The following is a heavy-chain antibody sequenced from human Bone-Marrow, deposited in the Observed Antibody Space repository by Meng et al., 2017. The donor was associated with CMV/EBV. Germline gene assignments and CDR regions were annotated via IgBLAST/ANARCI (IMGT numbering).Heavy chain of an antibody. CDR3: AGDLSFRDDILTGFVMSDP. Sequence: SVKVSCKASGGTFSSYAISWVRQAPGQGLEWMGGIIPMLGIANYAQKFQGRVTITADKSTSTAYMELRSLRSDDTAVYYCAGDLSFRDDILTGFVMSDPWGQGTRVTGSS. J-gene: IGHJ5*02. CDR2: IIPMLGIA. CDR1: GGTFSSYA. D-gene: IGHD3-9*01. V-gene: IGHV1-69*10.